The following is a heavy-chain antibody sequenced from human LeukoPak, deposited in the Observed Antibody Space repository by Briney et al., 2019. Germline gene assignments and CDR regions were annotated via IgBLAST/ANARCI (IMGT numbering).Heavy chain of an antibody. CDR1: GGSISPYY. Sequence: SETLSLTCTVSGGSISPYYWSGIRQPPGKELEWIGYVYYSGTTDYNPSLRGRVTISVDPSKNQFSLRLSSVTAADTAVYFCARGSPTADSWGQGTLVTVSS. CDR2: VYYSGTT. V-gene: IGHV4-59*01. D-gene: IGHD4-17*01. CDR3: ARGSPTADS. J-gene: IGHJ4*02.